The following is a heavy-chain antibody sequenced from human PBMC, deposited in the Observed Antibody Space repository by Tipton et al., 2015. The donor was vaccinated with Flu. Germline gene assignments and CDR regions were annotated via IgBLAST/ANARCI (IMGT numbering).Heavy chain of an antibody. V-gene: IGHV3-48*03. D-gene: IGHD3-22*01. CDR3: ARDNPYYDSSGYYYVRGMDV. J-gene: IGHJ6*02. Sequence: SLRLSCAASGFTFSSYEMNWVRQAPGKGLEWISYISGSGSIIYYADSVKGRFTISRDNAKNSLYLQMNSLRAEDTAIYYCARDNPYYDSSGYYYVRGMDVWGQGTTVTVSS. CDR1: GFTFSSYE. CDR2: ISGSGSII.